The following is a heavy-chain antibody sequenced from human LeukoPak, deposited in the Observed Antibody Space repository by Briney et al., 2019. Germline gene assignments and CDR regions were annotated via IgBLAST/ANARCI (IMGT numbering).Heavy chain of an antibody. V-gene: IGHV1-8*01. CDR3: ARYKAIVVVPAAIRAKGGPYYYYGMDV. CDR2: MNPNSGNT. CDR1: GYTLTSYD. J-gene: IGHJ6*02. D-gene: IGHD2-2*02. Sequence: ASVKVSCKASGYTLTSYDSNWVRQATGQGLEWMGWMNPNSGNTGYAQKFQGRVTMTRNTSISTAYMELSSLRSEDTAVYYCARYKAIVVVPAAIRAKGGPYYYYGMDVWGQGTTVTVSS.